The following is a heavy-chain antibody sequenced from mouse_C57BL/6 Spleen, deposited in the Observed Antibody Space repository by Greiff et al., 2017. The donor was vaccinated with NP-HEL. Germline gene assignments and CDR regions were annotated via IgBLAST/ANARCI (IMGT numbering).Heavy chain of an antibody. D-gene: IGHD3-2*02. Sequence: QVQLQQPGAELVKPGASVKVSCKASGYTFTSYWMHWVKQRPGQGLEWIGRINPSDSDTNYNQKFKGKATLTVDKSSSTAYMQLSSLTSEDSAVYYCAIGEQLRQYYAMDYWGQGTSVTVSS. CDR3: AIGEQLRQYYAMDY. V-gene: IGHV1-74*01. CDR1: GYTFTSYW. J-gene: IGHJ4*01. CDR2: INPSDSDT.